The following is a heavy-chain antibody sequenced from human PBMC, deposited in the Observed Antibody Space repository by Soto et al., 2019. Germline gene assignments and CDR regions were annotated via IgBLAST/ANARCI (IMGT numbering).Heavy chain of an antibody. V-gene: IGHV1-18*01. CDR1: GYTFTSYG. CDR2: ISAYNGNT. D-gene: IGHD2-15*01. J-gene: IGHJ6*02. Sequence: ASVKVSCKASGYTFTSYGISWVRQAPGQGLEWMGWISAYNGNTNYAQKLQGRVTMTTDTSTSTAYRELRSLRSDDTAVYYCAREGFQGVVVVVATGPYSCGMDVWGQGTTVTVSS. CDR3: AREGFQGVVVVVATGPYSCGMDV.